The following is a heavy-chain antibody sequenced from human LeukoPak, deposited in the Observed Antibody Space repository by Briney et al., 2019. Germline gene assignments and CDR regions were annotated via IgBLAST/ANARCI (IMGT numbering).Heavy chain of an antibody. CDR3: ARGGGYSGYYLDN. Sequence: TSETLSLTCAVYGGSFSDYYWSWIRQPPGKGLEWIGEINHSGSANYNPPLKSRVTISVDTSKNQFSLKLSSVTAADTAVYYCARGGGYSGYYLDNWGQGTLVTVSS. J-gene: IGHJ4*02. D-gene: IGHD5-12*01. CDR2: INHSGSA. CDR1: GGSFSDYY. V-gene: IGHV4-34*01.